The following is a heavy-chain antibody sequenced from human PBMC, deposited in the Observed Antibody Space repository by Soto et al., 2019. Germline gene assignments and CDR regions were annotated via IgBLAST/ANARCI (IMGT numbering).Heavy chain of an antibody. D-gene: IGHD1-1*01. V-gene: IGHV3-72*01. CDR2: IRNRLYGYTT. CDR3: VTSRPNNNWSGFDY. J-gene: IGHJ4*02. Sequence: PVGSLRLSGGASGFTFRDHYMDWVRQAPGKGLEWVGRIRNRLYGYTTVYAASVKGRFTISRYESKSSVFLQINSPRTEDTAVYYCVTSRPNNNWSGFDYWGQGTRVTVS. CDR1: GFTFRDHY.